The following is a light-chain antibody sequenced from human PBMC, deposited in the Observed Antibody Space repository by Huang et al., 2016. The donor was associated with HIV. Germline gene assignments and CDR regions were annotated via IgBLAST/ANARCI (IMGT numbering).Light chain of an antibody. CDR3: QQYGSSPIT. CDR1: QSLSSGY. CDR2: GAS. J-gene: IGKJ3*01. Sequence: EIVLTQSPGTLSLSPGERATLSCRASQSLSSGYLAWYQQKPGQATRLLIYGASSRATGIPDRFSGSGSWTDFTLTSSRLEPEDFAVYYCQQYGSSPITFGPGTKVDIK. V-gene: IGKV3-20*01.